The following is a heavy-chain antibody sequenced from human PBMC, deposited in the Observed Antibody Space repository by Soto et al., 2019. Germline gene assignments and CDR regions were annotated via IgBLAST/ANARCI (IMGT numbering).Heavy chain of an antibody. CDR3: ARGQVVAAQH. D-gene: IGHD2-15*01. J-gene: IGHJ4*02. Sequence: SETLSLTCTVSGGSIGSYYWSWIRQPPGKGLEWIGYIYHSGSTYYNPSLKSRVTISVDRSKNQFSLKLSSVTAADTAVYYCARGQVVAAQHWGQGTLVTVSS. V-gene: IGHV4-59*12. CDR1: GGSIGSYY. CDR2: IYHSGST.